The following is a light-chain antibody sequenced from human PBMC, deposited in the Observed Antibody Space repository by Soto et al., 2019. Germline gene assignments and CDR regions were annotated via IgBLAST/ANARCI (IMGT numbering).Light chain of an antibody. CDR2: DAS. CDR3: QQYEDLPLT. CDR1: HDISNH. Sequence: DIEMTQSPSSLSASLGDRVTITCQASHDISNHLNWYQLKPGIAPNLLIYDASHLQSGVPSNFSGRGSGTHFTLTINSLQPQSVATYYCQQYEDLPLTIGGGTQVE. J-gene: IGKJ4*01. V-gene: IGKV1-33*01.